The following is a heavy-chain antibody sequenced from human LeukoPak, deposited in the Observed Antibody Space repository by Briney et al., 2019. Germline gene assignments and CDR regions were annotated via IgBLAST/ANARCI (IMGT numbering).Heavy chain of an antibody. Sequence: PGGSLRLSCAASGFTFSDYYMSWIRQAPGKGLEWVSYISGSGGTIYYADSVKGRFTISRDNTKNSLYLQMNSLRAEDTAVYYCASKAAIFGVEPMDVWGKGTTVTVSS. CDR2: ISGSGGTI. J-gene: IGHJ6*04. CDR1: GFTFSDYY. D-gene: IGHD3-3*01. CDR3: ASKAAIFGVEPMDV. V-gene: IGHV3-11*04.